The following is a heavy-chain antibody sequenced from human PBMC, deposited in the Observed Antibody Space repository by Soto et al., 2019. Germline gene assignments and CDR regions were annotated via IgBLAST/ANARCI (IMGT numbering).Heavy chain of an antibody. CDR1: GYTFTTYD. CDR3: ARERKFDFWRKGLDV. Sequence: QAQLVQSGAEVRKPGASVKVSCKASGYTFTTYDINWVRQAPGKGLEWLGWMDPNSGSTGYAQNFQGRITMTRNISRSTAHMELSSLQSEDTAVYYCARERKFDFWRKGLDVWGQGTTVTVSS. CDR2: MDPNSGST. J-gene: IGHJ6*02. V-gene: IGHV1-8*01. D-gene: IGHD3-3*01.